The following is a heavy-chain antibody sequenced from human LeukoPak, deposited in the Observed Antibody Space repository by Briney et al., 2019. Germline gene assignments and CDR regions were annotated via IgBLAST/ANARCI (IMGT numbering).Heavy chain of an antibody. Sequence: SVKVSCKASGFTFTSSAMQWVRQARGQRLEWIGWIVVGSGNTNYAQKFQERVTITRDMSTSTAYMELSSLRSEDTAVYYCAAVAPGSGYFPYFDYWGQGTLVTVSS. J-gene: IGHJ4*02. V-gene: IGHV1-58*02. CDR3: AAVAPGSGYFPYFDY. D-gene: IGHD3-22*01. CDR2: IVVGSGNT. CDR1: GFTFTSSA.